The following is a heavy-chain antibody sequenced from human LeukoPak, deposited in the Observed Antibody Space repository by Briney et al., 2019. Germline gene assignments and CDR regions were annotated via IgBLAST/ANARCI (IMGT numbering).Heavy chain of an antibody. J-gene: IGHJ4*02. CDR3: ARDNLEWTSRGAFDI. Sequence: SETLSLTCTVSGGSISSSSYYWGWIRQPPGKGLEWIGYIYHSGSTYYNPSLKSRVTISVDRSKNQFSLKLSSVTAADTAVYYCARDNLEWTSRGAFDIWGQGTLVTVSS. V-gene: IGHV4-39*07. D-gene: IGHD3-3*01. CDR1: GGSISSSSYY. CDR2: IYHSGST.